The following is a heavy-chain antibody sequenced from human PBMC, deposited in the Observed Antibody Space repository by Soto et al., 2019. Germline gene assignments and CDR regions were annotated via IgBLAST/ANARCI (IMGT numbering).Heavy chain of an antibody. CDR3: ARGWVNGMDV. V-gene: IGHV1-8*02. CDR2: INPNSGNT. CDR1: GYTFTGYY. J-gene: IGHJ6*02. D-gene: IGHD6-13*01. Sequence: ASVKVSCKASGYTFTGYYMHWVRQAPGQGVEWMGWINPNSGNTGYAQKFQGRVTMTRNTSISTAYMELSSLRSEDTAVYYCARGWVNGMDVWGQGTTVTVSS.